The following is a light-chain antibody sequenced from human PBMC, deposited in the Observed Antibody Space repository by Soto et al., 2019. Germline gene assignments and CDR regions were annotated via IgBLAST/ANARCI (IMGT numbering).Light chain of an antibody. V-gene: IGKV1-9*01. CDR3: QQLNSYPLT. J-gene: IGKJ4*01. CDR1: HDISSY. CDR2: AAS. Sequence: IQLTQSPSSVSASVGDRVTITCRASHDISSYLAWYQQKPGKAPKLPIYAASTLQSGVPSRFSGSGSGTDFTLTISSLQPEDFATYYCQQLNSYPLTFGGGTKVDIK.